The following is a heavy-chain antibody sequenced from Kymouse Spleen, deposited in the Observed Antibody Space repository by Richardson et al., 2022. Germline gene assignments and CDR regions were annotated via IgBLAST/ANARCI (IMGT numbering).Heavy chain of an antibody. Sequence: QVQLQQWGAGLLKPSETLSLTCAVYGGSFSGYYWSWIRQPPGKGLEWIGEINHSGSTNYNPSLKSRVTISVDTSKNQFSLKLSSVTAADTAVYYCARGYSGTSGMDVWGQGTTVTVSS. J-gene: IGHJ6*02. CDR3: ARGYSGTSGMDV. D-gene: IGHD1-26*01. CDR2: INHSGST. CDR1: GGSFSGYY. V-gene: IGHV4-34*01.